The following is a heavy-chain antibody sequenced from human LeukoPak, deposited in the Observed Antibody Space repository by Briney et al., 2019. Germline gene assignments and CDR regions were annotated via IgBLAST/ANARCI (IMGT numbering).Heavy chain of an antibody. Sequence: GGSLRLSCAATGFTFSSYWMSWVRQAPGKGLEWVANIKQDGREKYYVDSVKGRFTISRDNAKDSLYLQMNSLRAEDTAVYYCARVVGDSSGYYSNSPTRIDYWGQGTLVTVSS. V-gene: IGHV3-7*01. CDR3: ARVVGDSSGYYSNSPTRIDY. CDR2: IKQDGREK. J-gene: IGHJ4*02. CDR1: GFTFSSYW. D-gene: IGHD3-22*01.